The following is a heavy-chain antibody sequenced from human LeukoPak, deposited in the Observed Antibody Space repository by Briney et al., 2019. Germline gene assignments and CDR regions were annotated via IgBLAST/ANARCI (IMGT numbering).Heavy chain of an antibody. Sequence: GRSLRLSCAASGFTFSGNYMSWVRQAPGKGLEWLSVIHRGGNTYYADSVKGRFTISRDSSKNTVFLQMDSLRAEDTAVYYCARDPGYGLGVDYGDYWGQGTLVTVSS. CDR2: IHRGGNT. CDR1: GFTFSGNY. CDR3: ARDPGYGLGVDYGDY. V-gene: IGHV3-66*01. J-gene: IGHJ4*02. D-gene: IGHD3-10*01.